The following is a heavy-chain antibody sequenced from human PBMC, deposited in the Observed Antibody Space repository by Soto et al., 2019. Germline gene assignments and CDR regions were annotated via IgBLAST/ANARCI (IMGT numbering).Heavy chain of an antibody. J-gene: IGHJ5*02. V-gene: IGHV4-39*01. CDR3: ARQASGYYYGWFDP. CDR1: GGSIISSSYY. CDR2: IFYSGGT. Sequence: SETLSLTCAVSGGSIISSSYYWGWIRQPPGKGLEWIGSIFYSGGTFYTPSLKSRVTMSVDTSNNQFSLKLSSVTAADTAVYYCARQASGYYYGWFDPWGQGTLVTVSS. D-gene: IGHD3-22*01.